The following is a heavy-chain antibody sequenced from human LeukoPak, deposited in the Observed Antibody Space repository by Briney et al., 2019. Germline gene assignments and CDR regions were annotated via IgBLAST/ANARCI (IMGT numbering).Heavy chain of an antibody. CDR3: ARLGYCSSTSCYSDPPYDY. CDR2: INPNSGGT. CDR1: GYTFTGYY. Sequence: APVKVSCKASGYTFTGYYMHWVRQAPGQGLEWMGRINPNSGGTNYAQKFQGRVTMTRDTSISTAYMELSRLRSDNTAVYYCARLGYCSSTSCYSDPPYDYWGQGTLVTVSS. V-gene: IGHV1-2*06. J-gene: IGHJ4*02. D-gene: IGHD2-2*02.